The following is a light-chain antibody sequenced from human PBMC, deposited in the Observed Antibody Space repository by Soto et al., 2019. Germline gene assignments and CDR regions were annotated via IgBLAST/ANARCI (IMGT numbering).Light chain of an antibody. CDR3: LQDHDDSWT. CDR1: QSLNND. CDR2: AAS. V-gene: IGKV1-6*01. J-gene: IGKJ1*01. Sequence: IQMTQSPSTLSASVGDRVTITCRASQSLNNDLAWYQQKPGKAPTLLIYAASNLQSGVPSRFRGSRSGTEFTLTVSSLQPEDFATYYCLQDHDDSWTFGQGTKVDIK.